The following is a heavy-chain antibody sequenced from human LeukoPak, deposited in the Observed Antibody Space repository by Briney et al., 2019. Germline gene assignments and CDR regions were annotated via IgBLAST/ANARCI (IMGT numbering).Heavy chain of an antibody. V-gene: IGHV3-23*01. J-gene: IGHJ6*03. CDR3: AKDRNYYYMDV. CDR2: ISGSDSST. CDR1: GFTFSGYA. Sequence: GGSLRLSCAASGFTFSGYAMSWVRQAPGKGLEWVSTISGSDSSTYYADSVKGRFTISRDNSKNTVYLQTNSLRADDTAVYYCAKDRNYYYMDVWGKGTTVTVSS.